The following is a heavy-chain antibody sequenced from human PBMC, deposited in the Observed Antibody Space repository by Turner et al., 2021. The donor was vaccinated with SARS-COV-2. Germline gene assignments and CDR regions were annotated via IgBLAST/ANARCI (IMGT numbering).Heavy chain of an antibody. J-gene: IGHJ4*02. D-gene: IGHD3-22*01. CDR1: GFTFSNYA. CDR2: ISGSSFTT. Sequence: EVQLLESGGGLVQPGGSLRLSCAASGFTFSNYAITWVRQTPGKGLEWVSGISGSSFTTYYADPAKGRFTISRDNAKNTLYLQMNSLRVEETAVYYCAKRDFADSNGYAPLFDYWGQGTLVTVSS. CDR3: AKRDFADSNGYAPLFDY. V-gene: IGHV3-23*01.